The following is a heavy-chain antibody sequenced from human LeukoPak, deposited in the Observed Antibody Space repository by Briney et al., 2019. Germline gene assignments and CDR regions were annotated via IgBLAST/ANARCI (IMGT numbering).Heavy chain of an antibody. Sequence: ASVKVSCKASGYTFTAYYMHWMRQAPGQGPEYMGLFNPKSGGTDYAQKFQGRVTMTRDTSISTAYLELSNLRSDDTAMYYCARGIYGGNSPLVDLWGQGTLVTVSS. CDR2: FNPKSGGT. D-gene: IGHD6-13*01. CDR1: GYTFTAYY. J-gene: IGHJ5*02. V-gene: IGHV1-2*02. CDR3: ARGIYGGNSPLVDL.